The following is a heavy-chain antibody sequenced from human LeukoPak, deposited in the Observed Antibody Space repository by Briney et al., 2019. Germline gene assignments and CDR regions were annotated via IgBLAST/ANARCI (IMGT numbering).Heavy chain of an antibody. V-gene: IGHV3-23*01. CDR1: GFTVSSNY. CDR2: IEGTNGMTYDGWT. CDR3: VPWPWFDP. J-gene: IGHJ5*02. Sequence: GGSLRLSCAASGFTVSSNYMNWVRQAPGKGLEWVSGIEGTNGMTYDGWTYYANSVKGRFIVSRDNFKNTVSLQMNSLRAEDTAVCYCVPWPWFDPWGQGTLVTVSS.